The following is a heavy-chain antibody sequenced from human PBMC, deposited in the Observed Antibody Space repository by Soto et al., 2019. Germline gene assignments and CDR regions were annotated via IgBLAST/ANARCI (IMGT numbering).Heavy chain of an antibody. J-gene: IGHJ3*02. CDR1: GGSISSGGYY. CDR2: IYYSGST. Sequence: QVQLQESGPGLVKPSQTLSLTCTVSGGSISSGGYYWSWIRQHPGKGLEWIGYIYYSGSTYYNPSLKSRVTISVDTSKNHFSLKLSSVTAADTAAYYCARDRGCSGGSCYSAFDIWGQGTMVTVSS. V-gene: IGHV4-31*03. D-gene: IGHD2-15*01. CDR3: ARDRGCSGGSCYSAFDI.